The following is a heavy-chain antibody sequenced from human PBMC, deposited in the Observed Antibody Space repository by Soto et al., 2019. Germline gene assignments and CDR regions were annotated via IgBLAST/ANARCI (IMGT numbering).Heavy chain of an antibody. CDR1: GYTFTSYG. D-gene: IGHD1-26*01. J-gene: IGHJ4*02. CDR3: AREYIVGATKGFDY. V-gene: IGHV1-18*01. Sequence: RASVKVSCKASGYTFTSYGISWVRQAPGQGLEWMGWISAYNGNTNYAQKLQGRVTMTTDTSTSTAYMELRSLRSDDTAVYYCAREYIVGATKGFDYWGQGTLVTVSS. CDR2: ISAYNGNT.